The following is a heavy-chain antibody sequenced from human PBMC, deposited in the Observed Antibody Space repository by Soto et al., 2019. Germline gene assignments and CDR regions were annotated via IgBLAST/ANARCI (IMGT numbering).Heavy chain of an antibody. CDR2: IYWDDDK. Sequence: QITLKESGPSLVKPTETLTLTCTFSGFSLSSSGVGVAWIRQPPGKPLEWLALIYWDDDKYTIPSLKSRLTITKDTSKNQVVLLMTNMDPVDTATYFCVHLLTGGRFDSWGQGTLVTVSS. CDR3: VHLLTGGRFDS. D-gene: IGHD3-16*01. CDR1: GFSLSSSGVG. V-gene: IGHV2-5*02. J-gene: IGHJ4*02.